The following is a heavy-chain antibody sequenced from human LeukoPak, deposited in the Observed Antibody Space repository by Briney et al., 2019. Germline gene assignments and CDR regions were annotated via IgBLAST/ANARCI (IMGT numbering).Heavy chain of an antibody. Sequence: ASVKVSCKASGYTFSNYGINWVRQAPGQGLEWMGWISTYNGNTNYAQKFQGRLTMTTDTSTTTAFMDLRSLRSDDTAVYYCARDHDYGDYNTQDLFVYWGQGTLVTASS. D-gene: IGHD4-17*01. CDR2: ISTYNGNT. J-gene: IGHJ4*02. CDR3: ARDHDYGDYNTQDLFVY. CDR1: GYTFSNYG. V-gene: IGHV1-18*01.